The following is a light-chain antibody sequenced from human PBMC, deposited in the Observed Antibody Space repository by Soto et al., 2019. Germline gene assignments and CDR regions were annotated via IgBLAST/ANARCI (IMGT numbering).Light chain of an antibody. CDR1: QSIRSW. J-gene: IGKJ4*01. CDR3: QQYESYSPLT. V-gene: IGKV1-5*01. CDR2: DAS. Sequence: DIQMTQSPSTLSASVGARVTVTCRASQSIRSWLAWYQQKPGKAPKLLIYDASSLESGVPSRFSGRRSGTEFTLTISSLQPDDFGTYYCQQYESYSPLTFGGGTKADI.